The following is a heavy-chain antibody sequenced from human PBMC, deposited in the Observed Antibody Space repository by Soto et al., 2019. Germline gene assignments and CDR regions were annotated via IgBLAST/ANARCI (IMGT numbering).Heavy chain of an antibody. V-gene: IGHV3-9*01. D-gene: IGHD2-8*01. CDR2: ISWNSGSI. Sequence: GGSLRLSCAASGFTFDDYAMHWVRQAPGKGLEWVSGISWNSGSIGYADSVKGRFTISRDNAKNSLYLQMNSLRAEDTALYYCANPWPGYCTNGVCRDYWGQGTLVTVSS. CDR3: ANPWPGYCTNGVCRDY. J-gene: IGHJ4*02. CDR1: GFTFDDYA.